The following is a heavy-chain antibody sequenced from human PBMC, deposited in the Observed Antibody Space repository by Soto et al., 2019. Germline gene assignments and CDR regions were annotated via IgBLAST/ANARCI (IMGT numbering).Heavy chain of an antibody. J-gene: IGHJ4*02. CDR2: SSTRGDTI. V-gene: IGHV3-48*02. CDR1: GFSLANYP. CDR3: AKGPHTNVGWPYYFES. D-gene: IGHD6-19*01. Sequence: PGGSLRLSCVASGFSLANYPMNWVRQTPGKGLEWISYSSTRGDTIYYADSVEGRFTISRDNARNSLSLHMSSLRDEDSALYYCAKGPHTNVGWPYYFESWGQGVPVTVSS.